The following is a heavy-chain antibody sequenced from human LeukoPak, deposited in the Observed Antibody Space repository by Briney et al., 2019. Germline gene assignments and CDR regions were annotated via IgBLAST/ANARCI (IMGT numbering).Heavy chain of an antibody. CDR1: GFTFGTHS. CDR3: VRDNPRCCGVVPANIDDY. D-gene: IGHD2-15*01. J-gene: IGHJ4*02. V-gene: IGHV3-48*01. Sequence: AGSLRLSCVDSGFTFGTHSMNWVRLAPGKGLEWVSYINGGGSPIYYANSVRGRFTISRDNAKNSLYLQMNSLRAEDTAVYYCVRDNPRCCGVVPANIDDYWGQGTLVTVSS. CDR2: INGGGSPI.